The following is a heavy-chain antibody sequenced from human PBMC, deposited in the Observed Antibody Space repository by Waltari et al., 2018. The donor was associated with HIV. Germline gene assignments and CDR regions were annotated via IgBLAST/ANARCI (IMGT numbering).Heavy chain of an antibody. V-gene: IGHV4-39*07. Sequence: QLQLQESGPGLVKPSETLSLTCTVSGGSISSSSYYWGWIRPPPGTGLEWIGSIYYSGSTSYNPSLKSRVTISVDTSKNQFSLKLSSVSAADTAVYYCARDRASLGGDYGIPWGQGTLVTVSS. J-gene: IGHJ5*02. CDR3: ARDRASLGGDYGIP. CDR1: GGSISSSSYY. CDR2: IYYSGST. D-gene: IGHD4-17*01.